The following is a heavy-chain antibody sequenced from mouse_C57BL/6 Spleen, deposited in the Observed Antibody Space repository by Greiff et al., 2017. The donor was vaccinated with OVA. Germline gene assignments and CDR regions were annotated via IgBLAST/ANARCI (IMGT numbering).Heavy chain of an antibody. CDR1: GFTFSSYA. CDR3: ARALTTVVAYYFDY. J-gene: IGHJ2*01. D-gene: IGHD1-1*01. V-gene: IGHV5-4*01. Sequence: DVHLVESGGGLVKPGGSLKLSCAASGFTFSSYAMSWVRQTPEKRLEWVATISDGGSYTYYPDNVKGRFTISRDNAKNNLYLQMSHLKSDDTAMYYCARALTTVVAYYFDYWGQGTTLTVSS. CDR2: ISDGGSYT.